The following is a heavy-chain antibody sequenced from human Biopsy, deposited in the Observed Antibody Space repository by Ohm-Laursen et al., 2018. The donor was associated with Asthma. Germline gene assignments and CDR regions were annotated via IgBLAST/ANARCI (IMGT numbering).Heavy chain of an antibody. J-gene: IGHJ4*02. CDR3: AGNLPGYTYGPFED. Sequence: TLSLTCTVSGASITTSPSYWSWLRLLPGKGLEWIGCIYYSGETFFNPSLKNPLFMSLDSSKNQFSLKMTSVTVADMAVYFCAGNLPGYTYGPFEDWGQGTLVTVSS. D-gene: IGHD5-18*01. CDR2: IYYSGET. V-gene: IGHV4-31*02. CDR1: GASITTSPSY.